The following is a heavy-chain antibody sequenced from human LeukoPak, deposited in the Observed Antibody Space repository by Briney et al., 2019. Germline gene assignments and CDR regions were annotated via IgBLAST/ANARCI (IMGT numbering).Heavy chain of an antibody. CDR1: GGSVSSGSYY. Sequence: PSETLSLTCTVSGGSVSSGSYYWSWIRQPPGKGLEWIGYIYYSGSTYYNPSLKSRVTISVDTFKNQFSLKLSSVTAADTAVYYCARDQLGDFWSGYYSYYGMDVWGQGTTVTVSS. V-gene: IGHV4-31*03. J-gene: IGHJ6*02. CDR2: IYYSGST. CDR3: ARDQLGDFWSGYYSYYGMDV. D-gene: IGHD3-3*01.